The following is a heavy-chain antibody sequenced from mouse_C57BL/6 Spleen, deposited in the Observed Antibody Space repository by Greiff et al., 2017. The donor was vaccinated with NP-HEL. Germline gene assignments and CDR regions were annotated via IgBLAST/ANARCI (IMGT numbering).Heavy chain of an antibody. CDR1: GFTFSNYW. V-gene: IGHV6-3*01. D-gene: IGHD2-12*01. J-gene: IGHJ2*01. Sequence: EVKVVESGGGLVQPGGSMKLSCVASGFTFSNYWMNWVRQSPEKGLEWVAQIRLKSDNYATPYAESVKGRFTSSRDDSKSSVYLQLSNLRAEDTGIDYCTGTSYLYYFDYWGQGTTLTVSS. CDR2: IRLKSDNYAT. CDR3: TGTSYLYYFDY.